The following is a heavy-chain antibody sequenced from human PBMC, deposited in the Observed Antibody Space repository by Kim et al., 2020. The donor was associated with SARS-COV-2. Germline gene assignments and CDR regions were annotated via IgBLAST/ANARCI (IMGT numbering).Heavy chain of an antibody. CDR2: INHSVST. CDR1: GGSFSGYY. V-gene: IGHV4-34*01. Sequence: SETLSLTCAVYGGSFSGYYWSWIRQPPGKGLEWIGEINHSVSTNYNPSLKSRVTISVDTSKNQFSLKLSSVTAADTAVYYCARGPLGYCSGGSCPNWFDPWGQGTLVTVSS. CDR3: ARGPLGYCSGGSCPNWFDP. D-gene: IGHD2-15*01. J-gene: IGHJ5*02.